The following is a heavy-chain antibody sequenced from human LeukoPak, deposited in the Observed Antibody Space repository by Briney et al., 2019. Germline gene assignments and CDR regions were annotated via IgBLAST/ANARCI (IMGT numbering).Heavy chain of an antibody. CDR2: IYYSGST. Sequence: PSETLSLTCTVSGGSISSSSYYWGWIRQPPGKGREWIGSIYYSGSTYYNPSLKSRVTISVDTSKNQFSLKLSSVTAADTAVYYCASLIAPAAADYWGQGTLVTVSS. CDR3: ASLIAPAAADY. CDR1: GGSISSSSYY. D-gene: IGHD3-22*01. V-gene: IGHV4-39*01. J-gene: IGHJ4*02.